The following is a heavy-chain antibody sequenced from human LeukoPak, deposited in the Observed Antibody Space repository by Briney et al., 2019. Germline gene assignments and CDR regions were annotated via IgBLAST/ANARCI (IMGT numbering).Heavy chain of an antibody. D-gene: IGHD1-26*01. CDR3: ARVGQMEAHSGREDS. J-gene: IGHJ4*02. Sequence: GASVKVSCKASGYTFTGYYMHWVRQAPGQGLEWMGWINPNSGGTNYAQKLQGRVTMTRDTSISTAYMELSRLRSDDTAVYYCARVGQMEAHSGREDSWGQGTLVTVSS. V-gene: IGHV1-2*02. CDR1: GYTFTGYY. CDR2: INPNSGGT.